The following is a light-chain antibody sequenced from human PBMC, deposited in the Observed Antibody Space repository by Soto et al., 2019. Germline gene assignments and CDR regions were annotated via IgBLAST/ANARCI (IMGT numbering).Light chain of an antibody. J-gene: IGLJ2*01. CDR3: SSYTSSSGLYVV. CDR2: GDN. CDR1: TSNIGAPYD. Sequence: QSVLTQPPSVSGAPGQRVSISCTGSTSNIGAPYDVHWYQHLPGTAPKLLIYGDNNRPSGVPDRFSGSKSGTSASLAITRLQAEDEADYYCSSYTSSSGLYVVFGGGTKLTVL. V-gene: IGLV1-40*01.